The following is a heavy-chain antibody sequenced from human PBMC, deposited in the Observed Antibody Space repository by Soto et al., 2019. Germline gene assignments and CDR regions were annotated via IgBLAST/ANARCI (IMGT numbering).Heavy chain of an antibody. D-gene: IGHD5-18*01. V-gene: IGHV4-59*01. J-gene: IGHJ6*02. Sequence: LSLTCTVSGGSISSYYWSWIRQPPGKGLEWIGYIYYSGSTNYNPSLKSRVTISVDTSKNQFSLKLSSVTAADTAVYYCARDRGYSYGRYYYYGMDVWGQGTTVTVSS. CDR2: IYYSGST. CDR1: GGSISSYY. CDR3: ARDRGYSYGRYYYYGMDV.